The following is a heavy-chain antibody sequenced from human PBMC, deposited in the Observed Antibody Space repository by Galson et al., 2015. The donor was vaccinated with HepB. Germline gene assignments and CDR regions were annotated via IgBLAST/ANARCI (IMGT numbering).Heavy chain of an antibody. CDR2: IKSKSDGGTT. V-gene: IGHV3-15*07. CDR1: GFTFNYAW. J-gene: IGHJ4*02. CDR3: TTGAGMVGGLNY. D-gene: IGHD3-10*01. Sequence: SLRLSCAASGFTFNYAWMHWVRQAPGKGLEWVGRIKSKSDGGTTGFAAPVKGRFTISGDDSKNTLYLQMNSLKTEDTAVYYCTTGAGMVGGLNYWGQGTLVTVSS.